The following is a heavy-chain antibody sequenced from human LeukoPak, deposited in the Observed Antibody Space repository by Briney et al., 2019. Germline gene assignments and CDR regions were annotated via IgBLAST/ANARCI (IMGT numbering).Heavy chain of an antibody. V-gene: IGHV3-74*01. CDR3: ARDYGDYDLTLGYGMDV. CDR1: GFTFSSYW. Sequence: GGSLRLSCAASGFTFSSYWMHWVRQAPGKGLVWVSRINSDGSSTSYADSVKGRFTISRDNAKNTLYLQMNSLRAEDTAVYYCARDYGDYDLTLGYGMDVWGQGTTVTVPS. CDR2: INSDGSST. J-gene: IGHJ6*02. D-gene: IGHD4-17*01.